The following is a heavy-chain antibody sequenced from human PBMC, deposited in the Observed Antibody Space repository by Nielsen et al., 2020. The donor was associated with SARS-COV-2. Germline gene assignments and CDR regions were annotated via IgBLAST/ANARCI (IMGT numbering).Heavy chain of an antibody. J-gene: IGHJ4*02. Sequence: GESLKISCKGSEYIFANYWIGWVRQMPGKGLELMGIIYPGDSDTRYSPSFQGQVTISADKSISTAYLQWSSLKASDTAMYYCARLFSARSPWRFASTSRGSFDYWGQGTLVTVSS. D-gene: IGHD2-15*01. CDR2: IYPGDSDT. V-gene: IGHV5-51*01. CDR1: EYIFANYW. CDR3: ARLFSARSPWRFASTSRGSFDY.